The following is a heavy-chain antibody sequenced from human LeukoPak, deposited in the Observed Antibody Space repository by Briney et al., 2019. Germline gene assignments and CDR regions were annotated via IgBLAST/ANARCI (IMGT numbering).Heavy chain of an antibody. J-gene: IGHJ3*01. V-gene: IGHV4-38-2*01. CDR2: IFHTGSI. D-gene: IGHD3-22*01. CDR3: VRMGVSYYYDSSTYYPVAFDV. CDR1: GYSISGGYY. Sequence: PSETLSLTCGVSGYSISGGYYWGWIRQSPGKGLEWIATIFHTGSIYHNPSLKSRVILSVDTPKNQFSLILTSVTAADTAVYYCVRMGVSYYYDSSTYYPVAFDVWGQGTMVTVSS.